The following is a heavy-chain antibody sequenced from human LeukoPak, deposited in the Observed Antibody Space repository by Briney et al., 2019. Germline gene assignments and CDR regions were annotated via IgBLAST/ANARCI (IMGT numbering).Heavy chain of an antibody. V-gene: IGHV4-34*01. CDR2: INHSGST. Sequence: SETLSLTCAVYGGSFSGYYWSWIRQPPGKGLEWIGEINHSGSTNYNPSLKSRVTISVDTSKNQFSLKLNSVTAADTAVYYCARGQLRLSNWGQGSLVIVSS. CDR1: GGSFSGYY. J-gene: IGHJ4*02. D-gene: IGHD6-25*01. CDR3: ARGQLRLSN.